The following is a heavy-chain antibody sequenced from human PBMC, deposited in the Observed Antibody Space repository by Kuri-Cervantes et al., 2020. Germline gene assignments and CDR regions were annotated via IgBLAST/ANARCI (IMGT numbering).Heavy chain of an antibody. CDR2: IYYSGST. J-gene: IGHJ4*02. CDR3: ARVNLRSSVYFDY. D-gene: IGHD6-19*01. CDR1: GGSISSYY. V-gene: IGHV4-59*01. Sequence: ESLRLSCTVSGGSISSYYWSWIRQPPGKGLEWIGYIYYSGSTNYNPSLKSRVTISVDTSKNQFSLKLSSVTAADTAVYYCARVNLRSSVYFDYWGQGTLVTVSS.